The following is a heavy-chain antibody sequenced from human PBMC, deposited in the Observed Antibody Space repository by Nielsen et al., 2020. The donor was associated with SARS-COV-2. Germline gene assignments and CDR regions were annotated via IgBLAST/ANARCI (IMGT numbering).Heavy chain of an antibody. V-gene: IGHV4-30-2*01. CDR2: IYHSGRT. CDR3: ARGGRITFGGADDAFDI. CDR1: GGSISSGGYS. D-gene: IGHD3-16*01. J-gene: IGHJ3*02. Sequence: SETLSLTCAVSGGSISSGGYSWSWIRQPPGEGLKWIGYIYHSGRTYYNPSLKSRVTISVDRSKNQFSLKLSSVTAADTAVYYCARGGRITFGGADDAFDIWGQGTMVTVSS.